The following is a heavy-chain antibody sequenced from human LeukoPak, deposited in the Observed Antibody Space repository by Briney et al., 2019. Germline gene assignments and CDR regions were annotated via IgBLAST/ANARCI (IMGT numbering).Heavy chain of an antibody. V-gene: IGHV3-30-3*01. CDR2: ISYDGTNK. CDR3: ARDGVFDYYDSSGYFDY. Sequence: GGSLSLSCAASGFTFSGYAMHWVRQAPAKGLEWVAVISYDGTNKYYADSVKGRFTISRDNSKNTLYLQMNSLRAEDTAVYYCARDGVFDYYDSSGYFDYRGQGTLVTVSS. J-gene: IGHJ4*02. D-gene: IGHD3-22*01. CDR1: GFTFSGYA.